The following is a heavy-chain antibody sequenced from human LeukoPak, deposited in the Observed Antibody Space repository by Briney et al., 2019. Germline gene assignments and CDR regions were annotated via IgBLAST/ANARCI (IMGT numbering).Heavy chain of an antibody. Sequence: PGRSLRLSCAASGFTFSSYGMHWVRQAPGKGLEWVAVISYDGSNKYYADSVKGRFTISRDNSKNTLYLQMNSLRAEDTAVYYCAKNSGKTYYYGSGSYYNEAPSYYFDYWGQGTLVTVSS. D-gene: IGHD3-10*01. CDR2: ISYDGSNK. J-gene: IGHJ4*02. V-gene: IGHV3-30*18. CDR3: AKNSGKTYYYGSGSYYNEAPSYYFDY. CDR1: GFTFSSYG.